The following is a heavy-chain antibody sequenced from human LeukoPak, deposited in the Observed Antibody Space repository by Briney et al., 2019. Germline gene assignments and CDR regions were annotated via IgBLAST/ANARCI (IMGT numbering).Heavy chain of an antibody. CDR3: ARDFFHSDISRPFDY. Sequence: PGGSLRLSCAASGFTFSCYSMNWVRQAPGKGLEWVSSISSSSSYIYYADSVKGRFTISRDNAKDSLYLQMNSLRAEDSAVYYCARDFFHSDISRPFDYWGQGTLVTVSS. V-gene: IGHV3-21*01. CDR1: GFTFSCYS. D-gene: IGHD3-3*02. J-gene: IGHJ4*02. CDR2: ISSSSSYI.